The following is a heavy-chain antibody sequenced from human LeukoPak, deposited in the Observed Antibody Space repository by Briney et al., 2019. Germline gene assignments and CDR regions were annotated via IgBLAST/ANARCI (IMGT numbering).Heavy chain of an antibody. CDR1: GFTLSSNY. D-gene: IGHD3-16*01. Sequence: GGSLRLSCAASGFTLSSNYMSWVRQAPGKGLEWVSVIYSGGSTYYADSVKGRFTISRDNSKNTLYLQMNSLRAEDTAVYYCARVVRLVLDYWGQGTLVTVSS. CDR3: ARVVRLVLDY. J-gene: IGHJ4*02. V-gene: IGHV3-53*01. CDR2: IYSGGST.